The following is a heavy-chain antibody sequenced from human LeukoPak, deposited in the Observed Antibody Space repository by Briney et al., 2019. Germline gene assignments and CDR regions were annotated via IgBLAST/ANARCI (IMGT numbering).Heavy chain of an antibody. CDR2: ISYDGSNK. V-gene: IGHV3-30-3*01. J-gene: IGHJ4*02. CDR1: GFTFSSYA. Sequence: PGGSLRLSCAASGFTFSSYAMHWVRQAPGKGLEWVAVISYDGSNKYYADSVKGRFTISRDNSKNTLYLQMNSLRAEDTAVYYCAIFSGSSDYWGQGTLVTVSS. CDR3: AIFSGSSDY. D-gene: IGHD3-10*01.